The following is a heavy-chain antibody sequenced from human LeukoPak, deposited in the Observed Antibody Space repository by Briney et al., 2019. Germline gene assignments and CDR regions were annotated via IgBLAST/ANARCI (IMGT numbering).Heavy chain of an antibody. CDR3: ATDSTLDTRLRGGWFDP. J-gene: IGHJ5*02. CDR2: INPSGGST. CDR1: GYTFTSYY. V-gene: IGHV1-46*01. Sequence: ASVKVSCKASGYTFTSYYMHWVRQAPGQGLEWMGIINPSGGSTIYAQKFQGRVTMTEDTPTDTAYMELSSLRSEDTAVYYCATDSTLDTRLRGGWFDPWGQGTLVTVSS. D-gene: IGHD3/OR15-3a*01.